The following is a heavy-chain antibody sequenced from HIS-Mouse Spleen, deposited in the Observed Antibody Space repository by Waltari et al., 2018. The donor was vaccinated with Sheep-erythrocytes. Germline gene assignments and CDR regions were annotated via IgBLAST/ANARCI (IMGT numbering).Heavy chain of an antibody. CDR2: IYSGGST. Sequence: EVQLVESGGGLFQPGGSLRLSCAASGFTVSRHYFSSVRQAPGKGLEWVSVIYSGGSTYYADSVKGRFTISRDNSKNTLYLQMNSLRAEDTAVYYCARDSNWNYAFDIWGQGTMVTVSS. CDR3: ARDSNWNYAFDI. D-gene: IGHD1-7*01. J-gene: IGHJ3*02. CDR1: GFTVSRHY. V-gene: IGHV3-66*01.